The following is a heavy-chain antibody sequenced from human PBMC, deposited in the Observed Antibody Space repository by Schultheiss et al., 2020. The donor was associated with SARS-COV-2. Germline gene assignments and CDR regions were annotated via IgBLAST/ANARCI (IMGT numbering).Heavy chain of an antibody. CDR3: ASFTVTTGY. J-gene: IGHJ4*02. Sequence: SETLSLTCTVSGGSISSGDYYWSWIRQHPGKGLEWIGYIYHSGSTYYNSSLKSRLSMSADTSKSHFSLRLSSVTAADTAVYYCASFTVTTGYWGQGTLVTVSS. V-gene: IGHV4-30-4*08. CDR1: GGSISSGDYY. CDR2: IYHSGST. D-gene: IGHD4-17*01.